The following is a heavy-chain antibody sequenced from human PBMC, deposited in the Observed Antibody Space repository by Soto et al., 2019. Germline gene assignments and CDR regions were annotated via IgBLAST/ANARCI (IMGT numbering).Heavy chain of an antibody. Sequence: VASVKVSCKASGGTFSSYAISWVRQAPGQGLEWMGGIIPIFGTANYAQKFQGRVTITADESTSTAYMELSSLRSEDTAVYYCARDQSGSYYEGDYWGQGTLATVSS. J-gene: IGHJ4*02. V-gene: IGHV1-69*13. CDR3: ARDQSGSYYEGDY. D-gene: IGHD1-26*01. CDR1: GGTFSSYA. CDR2: IIPIFGTA.